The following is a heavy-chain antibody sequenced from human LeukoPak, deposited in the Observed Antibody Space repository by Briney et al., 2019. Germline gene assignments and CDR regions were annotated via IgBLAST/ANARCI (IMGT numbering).Heavy chain of an antibody. CDR1: GFTFNGYA. V-gene: IGHV3-23*01. J-gene: IGHJ6*02. D-gene: IGHD5-12*01. Sequence: PGGSLRLSCAASGFTFNGYAMSWVRQAPGMGLEWVSALSGGGGDTYFADSVKGRFTISRDNSKNTLFLQMSSLRAEDTAVYYCARVVRYSGYDQDYYYYSMDVWGQGTTVTVSS. CDR3: ARVVRYSGYDQDYYYYSMDV. CDR2: LSGGGGDT.